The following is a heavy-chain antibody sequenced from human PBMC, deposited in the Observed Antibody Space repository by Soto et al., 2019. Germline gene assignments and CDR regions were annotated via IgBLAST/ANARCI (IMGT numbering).Heavy chain of an antibody. CDR1: GVTISSFS. V-gene: IGHV3-48*01. CDR3: ARDMAAAGQYYYYMDF. J-gene: IGHJ6*03. Sequence: PGGSLRLSCGAAGVTISSFSMNWVSQAPGKGLEWVSYISSSSSTIYYADSVKGRFTISRDNAKNSLYLQMNSLRAEDTAVYYCARDMAAAGQYYYYMDFWGKGTTVTVSS. D-gene: IGHD6-13*01. CDR2: ISSSSSTI.